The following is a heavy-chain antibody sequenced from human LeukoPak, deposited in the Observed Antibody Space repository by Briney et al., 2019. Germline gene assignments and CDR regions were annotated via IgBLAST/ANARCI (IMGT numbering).Heavy chain of an antibody. Sequence: PGGSLRLSCAASGFTFSSYWMSWVRQAPGKGLEWVANIKQDGSEKYYVDSVKGRFTISRDNAKNSLYLQMNSLRAEDTAVYYCARDGGGQNSSWKYYYYYYYMDVWGKGTTVTVSS. CDR2: IKQDGSEK. J-gene: IGHJ6*03. V-gene: IGHV3-7*01. CDR1: GFTFSSYW. D-gene: IGHD6-13*01. CDR3: ARDGGGQNSSWKYYYYYYYMDV.